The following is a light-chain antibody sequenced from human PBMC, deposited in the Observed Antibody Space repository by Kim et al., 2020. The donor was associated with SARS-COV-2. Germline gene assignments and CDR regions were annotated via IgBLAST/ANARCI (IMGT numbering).Light chain of an antibody. V-gene: IGKV3-20*01. Sequence: SLSPGERATLSCRASQSVSSSYLAWYQQKPGQAPRLLIYGASSRATGIPDRFSGSGSGTDFTLTINRLEPEDFAVYYCQQYGSSPFGQGTRLEIK. CDR2: GAS. J-gene: IGKJ5*01. CDR1: QSVSSSY. CDR3: QQYGSSP.